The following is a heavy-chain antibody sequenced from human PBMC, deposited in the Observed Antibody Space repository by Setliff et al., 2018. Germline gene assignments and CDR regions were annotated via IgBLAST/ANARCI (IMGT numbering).Heavy chain of an antibody. CDR2: IIPILGIA. CDR1: GGTFSSYA. Sequence: ASVKVSCKASGGTFSSYAISWVRQAPGQGLEWMGGIIPILGIANYAQKFQGRVTITADKSTSTAYMELSSLRSEDTAVYYCARSRPAGDYGTWDYYYYGMDVWGQGTTVTVSS. V-gene: IGHV1-69*10. J-gene: IGHJ6*02. D-gene: IGHD4-17*01. CDR3: ARSRPAGDYGTWDYYYYGMDV.